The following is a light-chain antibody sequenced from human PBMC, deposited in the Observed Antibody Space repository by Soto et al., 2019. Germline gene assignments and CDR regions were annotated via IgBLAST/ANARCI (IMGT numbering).Light chain of an antibody. Sequence: QSALTQPRSEPGSPGQSVTISCTGTSSDVGNYNYVSWYQQYPGKAPKLMIYEVSKRPSGVPDRFSGSKSGNTASLTISGLQTEDEDDYYCCSYAGSFTWLFCGGTQLTVL. CDR1: SSDVGNYNY. V-gene: IGLV2-11*01. CDR2: EVS. J-gene: IGLJ3*02. CDR3: CSYAGSFTWL.